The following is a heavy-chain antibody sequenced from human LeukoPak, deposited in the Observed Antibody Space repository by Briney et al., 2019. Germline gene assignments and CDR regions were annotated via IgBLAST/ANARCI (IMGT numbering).Heavy chain of an antibody. J-gene: IGHJ4*02. CDR3: ARDGLGFDTSGFSR. D-gene: IGHD3-3*01. CDR2: INHSGST. Sequence: PSETLSLTCAVYGGSFSGYYWSWIRQPPGKGLEWIGEINHSGSTNYNPSLKSRVTISLDTSKNQFSLKLRSLTAADTAVYFCARDGLGFDTSGFSRWGQGTLVTVSS. CDR1: GGSFSGYY. V-gene: IGHV4-34*01.